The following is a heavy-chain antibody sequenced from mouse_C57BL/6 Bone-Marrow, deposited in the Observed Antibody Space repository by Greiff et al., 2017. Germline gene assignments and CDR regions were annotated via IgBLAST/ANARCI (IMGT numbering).Heavy chain of an antibody. J-gene: IGHJ4*01. CDR1: GYTFTDYE. Sequence: QVQLQQSGAELVRPGASVTLSCKASGYTFTDYEMHWVKQTPVHGLEWIGAIDPETGGTAYNQKFKGQAILTADKSSSTAYMELRSLTSEDSAVYYCTRSPITTVVAMDAMDYWGQGTSVTVSS. V-gene: IGHV1-15*01. CDR3: TRSPITTVVAMDAMDY. CDR2: IDPETGGT. D-gene: IGHD1-1*01.